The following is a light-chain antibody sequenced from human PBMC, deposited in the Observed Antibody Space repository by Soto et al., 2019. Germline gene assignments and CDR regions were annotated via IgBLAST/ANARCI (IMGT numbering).Light chain of an antibody. V-gene: IGLV2-11*01. Sequence: QSVLTQPRSVSGSPGQSVTISCTGTSSDVGGYNYVSWYQQHPGKAPKLMIYDVSKLPSGVPDHFSGSKSGNTASLTISGLQAEDEADYYCCSYAGSYPVVFGGGTKVTVL. CDR3: CSYAGSYPVV. CDR1: SSDVGGYNY. CDR2: DVS. J-gene: IGLJ2*01.